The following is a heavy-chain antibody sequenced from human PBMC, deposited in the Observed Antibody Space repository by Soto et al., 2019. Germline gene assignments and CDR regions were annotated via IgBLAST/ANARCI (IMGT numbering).Heavy chain of an antibody. J-gene: IGHJ6*02. V-gene: IGHV3-23*01. CDR3: ANRCCHPHYYYYYGMDV. Sequence: GGSLRLSCAASGFTFSSYAMSWVRQAPGKGLEWVSAISGSGGSTYYADSVKGRFTISRDNSKNTLYLQMNSLRAEDTAVYYCANRCCHPHYYYYYGMDVWGQGTTVTVSS. CDR1: GFTFSSYA. CDR2: ISGSGGST.